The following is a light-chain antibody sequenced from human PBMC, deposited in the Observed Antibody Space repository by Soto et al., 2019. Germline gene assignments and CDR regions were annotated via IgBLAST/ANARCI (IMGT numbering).Light chain of an antibody. J-gene: IGLJ1*01. V-gene: IGLV2-14*01. Sequence: QSALTQSASVSGSPGQSITISCTGTSSDVGGYNYVSWYQQQSGKAPKLMIHEVSNRPSGVSNRFSGSKSGNTASLTISGLQAEDEADYYCSSYTSSSTYVFGTGTKLTVL. CDR2: EVS. CDR1: SSDVGGYNY. CDR3: SSYTSSSTYV.